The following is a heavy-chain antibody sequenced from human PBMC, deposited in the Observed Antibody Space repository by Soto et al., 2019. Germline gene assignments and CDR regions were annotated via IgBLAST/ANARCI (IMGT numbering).Heavy chain of an antibody. D-gene: IGHD3-9*01. Sequence: TSETLSLTCTVSGGSISGYYWSWIRQSPEKGLEYIGYISYNGSTNYNPSLKSRVTTSLDTSKNQFSLKLSSVTAADTAIYYCASLNFDILTGYYAFDLRGQGTMVTVS. V-gene: IGHV4-59*08. CDR1: GGSISGYY. CDR3: ASLNFDILTGYYAFDL. CDR2: ISYNGST. J-gene: IGHJ3*01.